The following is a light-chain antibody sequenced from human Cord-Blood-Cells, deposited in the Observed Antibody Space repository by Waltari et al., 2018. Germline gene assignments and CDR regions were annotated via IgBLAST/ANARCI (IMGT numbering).Light chain of an antibody. CDR3: QQYGSSPMYT. CDR2: GAS. CDR1: QSVSSSY. V-gene: IGKV3-20*01. J-gene: IGKJ2*01. Sequence: EIVLTQSPGTLSLSPGERATLSCRASQSVSSSYLAWYQQKPGQAPRLLIYGASSRATGIPDRFSVSVAVTDFTLTISRLEPEDFAVYYCQQYGSSPMYTFGQGTKLEIK.